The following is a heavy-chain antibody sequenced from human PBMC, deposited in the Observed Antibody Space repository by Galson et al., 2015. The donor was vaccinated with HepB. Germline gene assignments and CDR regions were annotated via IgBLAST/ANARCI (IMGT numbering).Heavy chain of an antibody. CDR2: IWHDGSNK. V-gene: IGHV3-33*08. J-gene: IGHJ5*02. Sequence: SLRLSCAASGFSFTNYGMHWVRQAPGKGLEWVAVIWHDGSNKYYADSVKGRFTISRDNSKSTLYLQINSLRAEDTAVYYCARDLWIHGYCTTTTCAVFDTWGQGTLVTVSS. D-gene: IGHD2-2*01. CDR1: GFSFTNYG. CDR3: ARDLWIHGYCTTTTCAVFDT.